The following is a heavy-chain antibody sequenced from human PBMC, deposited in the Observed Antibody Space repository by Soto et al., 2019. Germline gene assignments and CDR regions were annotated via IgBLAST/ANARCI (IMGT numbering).Heavy chain of an antibody. CDR3: ARDFSFYYYGSGSYYRYLDY. D-gene: IGHD3-10*01. CDR2: ISYDGSNK. CDR1: GFTFSSYA. V-gene: IGHV3-30-3*01. Sequence: GGSLRLSCAASGFTFSSYAMHWVRQAPGKGLEWVAVISYDGSNKYYADSVKGRFTISRDNSKNTLYLQMNSLRAEDTAVYYCARDFSFYYYGSGSYYRYLDYWGQGTLVTVSS. J-gene: IGHJ4*02.